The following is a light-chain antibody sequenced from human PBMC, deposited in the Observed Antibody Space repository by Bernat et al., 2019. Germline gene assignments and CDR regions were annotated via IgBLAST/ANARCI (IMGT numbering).Light chain of an antibody. J-gene: IGKJ2*01. Sequence: EIVMTQSPATLSVSPGESATLSCRASQSVNSDLAWYQLRPGQAPRLLSYGASTRATGIPARFSGSGSGTEFTLTISSLQSEDFAVYYCQQFNSWPLHTFGQGTKLEIK. CDR3: QQFNSWPLHT. V-gene: IGKV3-15*01. CDR2: GAS. CDR1: QSVNSD.